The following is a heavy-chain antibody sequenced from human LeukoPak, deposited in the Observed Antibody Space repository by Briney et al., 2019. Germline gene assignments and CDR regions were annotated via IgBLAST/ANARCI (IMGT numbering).Heavy chain of an antibody. J-gene: IGHJ4*02. CDR1: GFTVSSNY. CDR3: ARPYDSSGYYYY. Sequence: GGSLRLSCAASGFTVSSNYMSWVRQAPGKGLDWVSVIYSGGSTYYADSVKGRFTISRDNSKNTLYLQMNSLRAEDTAVYYCARPYDSSGYYYYWGQGTLVTVSS. V-gene: IGHV3-53*01. D-gene: IGHD3-22*01. CDR2: IYSGGST.